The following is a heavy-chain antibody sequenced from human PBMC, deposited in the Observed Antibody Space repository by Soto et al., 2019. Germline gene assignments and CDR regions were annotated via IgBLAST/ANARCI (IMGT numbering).Heavy chain of an antibody. CDR2: ISHDGSNK. V-gene: IGHV3-30*18. CDR1: GFTFSSYG. CDR3: TKPRNLLRLLEWSSGMEV. J-gene: IGHJ6*02. D-gene: IGHD3-3*01. Sequence: GGSLRLSCAASGFTFSSYGMHWVRQAPGKGLEWVAFISHDGSNKYYADSMKGRISMSRDNSKSTVYLQMSSLRAEDTAVYYSTKPRNLLRLLEWSSGMEVWGQGTTVTVSS.